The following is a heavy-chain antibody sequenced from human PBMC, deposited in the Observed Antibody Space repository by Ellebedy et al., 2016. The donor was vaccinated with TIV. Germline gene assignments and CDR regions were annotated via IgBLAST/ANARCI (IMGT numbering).Heavy chain of an antibody. J-gene: IGHJ6*02. CDR1: GGTFSSYA. D-gene: IGHD3-10*01. CDR3: ATHLGDGMDV. V-gene: IGHV1-69*13. CDR2: IIPIFGTA. Sequence: SVKVSXXASGGTFSSYAISWVRQAPGQGLEWMGGIIPIFGTANYAQKFQGRVTITADESTSTAYMELSSLRSEDTAVYYCATHLGDGMDVWGQGTTVTVSS.